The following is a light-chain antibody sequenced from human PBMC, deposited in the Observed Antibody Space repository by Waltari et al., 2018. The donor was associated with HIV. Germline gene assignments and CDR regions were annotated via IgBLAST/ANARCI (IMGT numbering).Light chain of an antibody. V-gene: IGKV1-9*01. Sequence: DIQLTQSPSFLSASVGDRVTITCRASQAISNYLAWYQQKPGKAPNLLIFAASTLHAGVPSRFSGSGFGTEFTLTISSLQPEDFATYYCQQLNSYPRTFGQGTKVEIK. CDR3: QQLNSYPRT. CDR1: QAISNY. CDR2: AAS. J-gene: IGKJ1*01.